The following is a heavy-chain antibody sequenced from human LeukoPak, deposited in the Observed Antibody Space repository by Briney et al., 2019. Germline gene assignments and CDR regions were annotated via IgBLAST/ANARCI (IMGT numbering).Heavy chain of an antibody. Sequence: SETLSLTCTVSGYSISSGYYWGWIRQPPGKGLEWIGSIYHSGSTYYNPSLKSRVTISVDTSKNQFSLKLSSVTAADTAVYYCARDRDSSGWYEDYWGQGTLVTVSS. CDR2: IYHSGST. J-gene: IGHJ4*02. CDR1: GYSISSGYY. V-gene: IGHV4-38-2*02. D-gene: IGHD6-19*01. CDR3: ARDRDSSGWYEDY.